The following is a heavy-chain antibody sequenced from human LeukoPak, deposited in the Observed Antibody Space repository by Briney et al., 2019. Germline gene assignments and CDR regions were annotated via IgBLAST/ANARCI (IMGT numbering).Heavy chain of an antibody. V-gene: IGHV4-59*01. Sequence: SETLSLTCTVSGGSISSYYWSWIRQPPGKGLEWIGYIYYSGSTNYNPSLKSRVTISVDTSKNQFSLKLSSVTAADTAVYYCVRVGSSSWYLFDPWGQGTLVTVSS. D-gene: IGHD6-13*01. J-gene: IGHJ5*02. CDR3: VRVGSSSWYLFDP. CDR1: GGSISSYY. CDR2: IYYSGST.